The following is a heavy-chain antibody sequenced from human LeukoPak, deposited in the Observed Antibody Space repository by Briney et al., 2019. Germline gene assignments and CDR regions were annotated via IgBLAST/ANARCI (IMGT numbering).Heavy chain of an antibody. Sequence: PGGSLRLSCAASGFSFSDYSMNWVRQAPGKRLEWVSHISSSSGTIFYADSVKGRFTISRDKAKKSLYLQLNSLRVEDTAVYYCARSAGLREHLPFDSWGQGTLVAVSS. J-gene: IGHJ4*02. V-gene: IGHV3-48*01. CDR2: ISSSSGTI. CDR3: ARSAGLREHLPFDS. D-gene: IGHD3-16*01. CDR1: GFSFSDYS.